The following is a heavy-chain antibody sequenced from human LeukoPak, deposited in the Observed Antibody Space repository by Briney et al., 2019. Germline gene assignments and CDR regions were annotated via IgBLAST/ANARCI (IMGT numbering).Heavy chain of an antibody. V-gene: IGHV3-64D*06. J-gene: IGHJ1*01. CDR3: VKDIAVDGHGYYFQD. CDR1: GFTFSRYS. Sequence: EGSLRLSCSASGFTFSRYSMHWVRQAPGKGLEYVSAISPNGGNTYYADSVRGRFTISRDNSKNTLYFQMRSLRPEDTALYYCVKDIAVDGHGYYFQDWGQGTPVTVSS. CDR2: ISPNGGNT. D-gene: IGHD6-19*01.